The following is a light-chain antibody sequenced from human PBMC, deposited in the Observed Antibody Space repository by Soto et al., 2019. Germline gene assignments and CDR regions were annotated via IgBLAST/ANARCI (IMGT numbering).Light chain of an antibody. J-gene: IGLJ1*01. CDR1: SRDVTDSDS. V-gene: IGLV2-14*03. Sequence: QSALTQPASVSGSPGQSVTISCAGASRDVTDSDSVSWYQHRPGEAPELKILDFTYRPSGVSDRFSGSLSADTASLTISGLQVKDEGDYYCVSYTNPGTYVFGPGTKLTVL. CDR2: DFT. CDR3: VSYTNPGTYV.